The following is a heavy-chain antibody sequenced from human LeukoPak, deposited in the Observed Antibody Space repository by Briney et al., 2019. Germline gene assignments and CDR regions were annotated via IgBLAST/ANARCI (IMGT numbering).Heavy chain of an antibody. Sequence: GGSLRLSCATSGFTFGSHYMNWVRQAPGKGLEWVANIDQDGSGQNYVDSVRGRFTISRDNAKNSLSLQMNSLRAEDTALYYCAKDGKNYFDYWGQGTLVTVSS. J-gene: IGHJ4*02. D-gene: IGHD1-26*01. V-gene: IGHV3-7*03. CDR2: IDQDGSGQ. CDR1: GFTFGSHY. CDR3: AKDGKNYFDY.